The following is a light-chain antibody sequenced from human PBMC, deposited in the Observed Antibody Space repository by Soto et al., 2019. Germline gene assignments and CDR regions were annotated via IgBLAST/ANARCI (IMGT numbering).Light chain of an antibody. V-gene: IGKV1-9*01. Sequence: DIQLTQSPSFLSASVGDRVTITCRASQGISSYLAWYQQKPGKAPKLLIYAASTLQSGVPSRFSGSGSGTEFTLTISSLQPEDFATYYCQQLTRYPLTFGAGTKV. CDR1: QGISSY. CDR3: QQLTRYPLT. CDR2: AAS. J-gene: IGKJ4*01.